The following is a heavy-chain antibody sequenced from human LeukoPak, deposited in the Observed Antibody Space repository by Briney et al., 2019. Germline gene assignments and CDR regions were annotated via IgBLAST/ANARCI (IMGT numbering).Heavy chain of an antibody. J-gene: IGHJ4*02. Sequence: GGSLRLSCAASGFTFSSYSMNWVRQAPGKGLEWVSYISSSSSTIYYADSVKGRFTISRDNAKNSLYLQMNSLRDEDTAVYYCARGRTSPGSYYNFDYWGQGTLVTVSS. CDR2: ISSSSSTI. CDR1: GFTFSSYS. CDR3: ARGRTSPGSYYNFDY. D-gene: IGHD3-10*01. V-gene: IGHV3-48*02.